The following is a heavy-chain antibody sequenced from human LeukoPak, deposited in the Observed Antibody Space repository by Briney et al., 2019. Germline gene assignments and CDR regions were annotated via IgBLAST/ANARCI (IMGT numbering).Heavy chain of an antibody. CDR2: SYTSGST. J-gene: IGHJ2*01. D-gene: IGHD4-17*01. Sequence: SETLSLTCTVSGGSISSYYWSWIRKPAGKGLGWIGCSYTSGSTNYNPSLKSRVTMSVDTSKTQSSLKLSSVNAADTTVYYCVRDKLYGDHWYLLLWRGRTMLSVSS. V-gene: IGHV4-4*07. CDR1: GGSISSYY. CDR3: VRDKLYGDHWYLLL.